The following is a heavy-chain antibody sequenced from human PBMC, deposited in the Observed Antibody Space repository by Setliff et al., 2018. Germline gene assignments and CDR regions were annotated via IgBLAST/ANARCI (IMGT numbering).Heavy chain of an antibody. CDR1: GDTSTTYA. D-gene: IGHD1-26*01. CDR3: ARGDVYSGSYYHFDY. CDR2: INAGNGKI. V-gene: IGHV1-3*01. Sequence: VASVKVSCKASGDTSTTYAIHWVRQAPGQGLEWMGWINAGNGKIRYSQNFQGRVTITRDTSASTAYMELSSLTSEDTAIYYCARGDVYSGSYYHFDYWGQGTLVTVSS. J-gene: IGHJ4*02.